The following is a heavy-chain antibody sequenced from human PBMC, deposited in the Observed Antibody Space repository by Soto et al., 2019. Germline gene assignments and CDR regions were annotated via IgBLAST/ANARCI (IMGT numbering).Heavy chain of an antibody. CDR3: AKDRALLRFLEWLLDDAFDI. CDR1: GFTFSSYG. V-gene: IGHV3-30*18. CDR2: ISYDGSNK. J-gene: IGHJ3*02. D-gene: IGHD3-3*01. Sequence: QVQLVESGGGVVQPGRSLRLSCAASGFTFSSYGMHWVRQAPGKGLEWVAVISYDGSNKDYADSVKGRFTISRDNSKNTLYLQMNSLRAEDTAVYYCAKDRALLRFLEWLLDDAFDIWGQGTMVTVSS.